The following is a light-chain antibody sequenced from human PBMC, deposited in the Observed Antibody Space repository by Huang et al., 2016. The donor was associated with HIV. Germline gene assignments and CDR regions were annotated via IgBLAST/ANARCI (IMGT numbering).Light chain of an antibody. CDR1: QSLLHSYGYNY. CDR3: LQALQTPIT. V-gene: IGKV2-28*01. J-gene: IGKJ5*01. CDR2: LGS. Sequence: IVMTQSPLSLPVTPGESASISCRSSQSLLHSYGYNYWDWYVQKPGQSPQLLIYLGSNRASGVPDRFSGSGSGTDFTLKISRVEAEDVGVYFCLQALQTPITFGQGTRLEIK.